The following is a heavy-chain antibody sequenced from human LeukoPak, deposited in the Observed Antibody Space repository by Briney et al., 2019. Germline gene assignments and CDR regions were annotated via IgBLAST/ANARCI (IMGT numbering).Heavy chain of an antibody. CDR2: INAGNGNT. J-gene: IGHJ4*02. D-gene: IGHD3-10*01. CDR3: ARGASGRFGEPMFSY. CDR1: GYTFTNYA. V-gene: IGHV1-3*01. Sequence: ASVKVSCKASGYTFTNYAMHWVRQAPGQRLEWMGWINAGNGNTKYSQKFQGRVTITRDTSATTAYMELSSLRSEDTAVYYCARGASGRFGEPMFSYWGQGTLLTVSS.